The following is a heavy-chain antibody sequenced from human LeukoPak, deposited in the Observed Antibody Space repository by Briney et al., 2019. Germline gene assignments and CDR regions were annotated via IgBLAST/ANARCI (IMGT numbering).Heavy chain of an antibody. CDR1: GGSFSGYY. V-gene: IGHV4-34*01. Sequence: SETLSLTCAVYGGSFSGYYWSWIRQPPGKGLEWIGEINHSGSTNYNPSLKSRVTISVDTSKNQFSLKLSSVTAADTAVYYCARESAAPSSWYVYSSGYYYYYYYMDVWGKGTTVTISS. J-gene: IGHJ6*03. CDR2: INHSGST. D-gene: IGHD3-22*01. CDR3: ARESAAPSSWYVYSSGYYYYYYYMDV.